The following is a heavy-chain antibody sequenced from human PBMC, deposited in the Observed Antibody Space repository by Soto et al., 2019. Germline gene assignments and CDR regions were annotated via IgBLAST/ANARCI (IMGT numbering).Heavy chain of an antibody. J-gene: IGHJ4*02. Sequence: QVQLVESGGGVVQSERSLRLSCTTSTFVFSVYSLHWVRQAPGKGLEWVALISHDGANKYYADSVKGRFTISRDNSKDTLYLQMNSLRPEDTAVYFCARDKDQYEFWGGTLDSWGLGTLVTVSA. D-gene: IGHD3-3*01. CDR2: ISHDGANK. CDR3: ARDKDQYEFWGGTLDS. V-gene: IGHV3-30-3*01. CDR1: TFVFSVYS.